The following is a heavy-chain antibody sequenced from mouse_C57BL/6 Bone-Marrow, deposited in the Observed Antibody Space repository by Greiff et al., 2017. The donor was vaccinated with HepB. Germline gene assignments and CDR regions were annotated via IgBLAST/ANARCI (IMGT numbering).Heavy chain of an antibody. Sequence: QVQLKQSGAELAKPGASVKLSCKASGYTFTSYWMHWVKQRPGQGLEWIGYINPSSGYTKYNQKFKDKATLTADESSSTAYMQLSSLTYEDSAVYYCARDGYWGQGTTLTVSS. CDR3: ARDGY. J-gene: IGHJ2*01. D-gene: IGHD2-3*01. V-gene: IGHV1-7*01. CDR1: GYTFTSYW. CDR2: INPSSGYT.